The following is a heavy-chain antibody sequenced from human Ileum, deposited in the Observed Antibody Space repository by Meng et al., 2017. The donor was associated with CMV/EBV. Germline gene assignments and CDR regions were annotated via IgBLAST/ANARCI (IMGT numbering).Heavy chain of an antibody. V-gene: IGHV3-21*06. J-gene: IGHJ6*02. D-gene: IGHD5-18*01. CDR3: ARELSYSYSYYYYGLDV. Sequence: GGSLRLSCAASGFTFSSYSMNWVRQAPGKGLEWVSSISSSSSYIYYADSVKGRFTISRDNAKSSLYLQMNSLRAEDTAVYYCARELSYSYSYYYYGLDVWGQGTTVTVSS. CDR2: ISSSSSYI. CDR1: GFTFSSYS.